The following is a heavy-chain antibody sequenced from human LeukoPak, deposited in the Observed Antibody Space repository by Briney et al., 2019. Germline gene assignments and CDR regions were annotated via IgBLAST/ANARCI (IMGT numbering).Heavy chain of an antibody. CDR3: ARDGYSGYDFYFDY. V-gene: IGHV3-33*01. D-gene: IGHD5-12*01. Sequence: GGSLRLSCAASGFTFSSYGMHWVRQAPGKGLEWVAVIWFDGSDKYYADSVKGRFTISRDNSKNTLYLQVNSLRAEDTAVYYCARDGYSGYDFYFDYWGQGSLVTVSS. CDR1: GFTFSSYG. J-gene: IGHJ4*02. CDR2: IWFDGSDK.